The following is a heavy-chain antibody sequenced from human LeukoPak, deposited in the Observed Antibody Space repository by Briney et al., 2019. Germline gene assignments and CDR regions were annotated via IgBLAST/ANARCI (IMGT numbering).Heavy chain of an antibody. Sequence: GGSLRLSSAASGFTFSSYWMSWVRQAPGKGLEWVANIKQDGSEKYYVDSVKGRFTISRDNAKNSLYLQMNSLRAEDTAVYYCATYKGKVRGVTMYYYYYMDVWGKGTTVTISS. V-gene: IGHV3-7*01. CDR2: IKQDGSEK. CDR1: GFTFSSYW. D-gene: IGHD3-10*01. J-gene: IGHJ6*03. CDR3: ATYKGKVRGVTMYYYYYMDV.